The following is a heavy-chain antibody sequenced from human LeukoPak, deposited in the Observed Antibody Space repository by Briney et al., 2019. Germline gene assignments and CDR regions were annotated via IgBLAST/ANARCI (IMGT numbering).Heavy chain of an antibody. V-gene: IGHV3-30*02. D-gene: IGHD3-3*01. J-gene: IGHJ4*02. CDR2: IRYDGSNK. CDR1: GFTFSRYG. Sequence: GGSLRLSCAASGFTFSRYGMHWVRQAPGKGLEWVAFIRYDGSNKYYADSVKGRFTISRDNSKNTLYLQMNSLRAEDTAVYYCAKEETYYDFWSGPNYWGQGTLVTVSS. CDR3: AKEETYYDFWSGPNY.